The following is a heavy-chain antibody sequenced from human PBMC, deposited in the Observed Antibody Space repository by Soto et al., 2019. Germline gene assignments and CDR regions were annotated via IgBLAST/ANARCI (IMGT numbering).Heavy chain of an antibody. CDR2: IYHSGST. V-gene: IGHV4-4*02. D-gene: IGHD3-3*01. Sequence: QVQLQESGPGLVRPSGTLSLTCAVSGGSISSSNWWSWVRQPPGKGLEWIGEIYHSGSTNYNPSLETRVTISVDKYKNRFSLKLSSVTAADTAVYYCAKTLAYYDFWSGARGAFDIWGQGTMVTVSS. J-gene: IGHJ3*02. CDR3: AKTLAYYDFWSGARGAFDI. CDR1: GGSISSSNW.